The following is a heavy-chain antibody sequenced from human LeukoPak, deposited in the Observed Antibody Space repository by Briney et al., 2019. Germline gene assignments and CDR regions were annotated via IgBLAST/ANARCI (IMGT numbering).Heavy chain of an antibody. Sequence: SETLSLTCAVSGYSISSGYYWGWIRQPPGKGLEWIGSIYHSGSTYYNPSLKSRVTITVDTSKNQFSLKLSSVTAADTAVYYCAREGGSYFSAPFDYGDQGTVVTVSS. V-gene: IGHV4-38-2*02. CDR2: IYHSGST. CDR3: AREGGSYFSAPFDY. CDR1: GYSISSGYY. D-gene: IGHD1-26*01. J-gene: IGHJ4*02.